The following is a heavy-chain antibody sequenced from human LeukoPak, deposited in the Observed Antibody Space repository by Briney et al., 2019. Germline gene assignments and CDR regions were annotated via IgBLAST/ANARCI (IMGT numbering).Heavy chain of an antibody. CDR2: ISGSGGST. CDR1: GFTFSRYS. V-gene: IGHV3-23*01. CDR3: AKDASYYDSSGYLDY. D-gene: IGHD3-22*01. J-gene: IGHJ4*02. Sequence: GGSLRLSCAASGFTFSRYSVNWVRQAPGKGLEWVSAISGSGGSTYYADSVKGRFTISRDNSKNTLYLQMNSLRAEDTAVYYCAKDASYYDSSGYLDYWGQGTLVTVSS.